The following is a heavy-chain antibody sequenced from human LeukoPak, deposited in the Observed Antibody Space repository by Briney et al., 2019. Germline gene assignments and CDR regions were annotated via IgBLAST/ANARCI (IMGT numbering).Heavy chain of an antibody. J-gene: IGHJ4*02. D-gene: IGHD6-13*01. CDR1: GFTFSSYG. CDR3: AREASRAAAVTGY. V-gene: IGHV3-30*03. CDR2: ISYDGSNK. Sequence: GGSLRLSCAASGFTFSSYGMHWVRQAPGKGLEWVAVISYDGSNKYYADSVKGRFTISRDNSKNTLYLQMNSLRAEDTAVYYCAREASRAAAVTGYWGQGTLVTVSS.